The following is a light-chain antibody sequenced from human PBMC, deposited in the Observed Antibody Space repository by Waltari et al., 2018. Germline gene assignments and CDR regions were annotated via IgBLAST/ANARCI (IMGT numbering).Light chain of an antibody. V-gene: IGLV2-14*03. CDR3: CSYTTTDTYV. CDR2: DVS. Sequence: SALPQPASVSGSPGQSITIYCTGTSSDVGRYAYVSWYQQHPGKAPKLLIYDVSKRPSGVSNRFSGSTSGYTASLTISGLQSEDEADYYCCSYTTTDTYVFGSGTKVTVL. J-gene: IGLJ1*01. CDR1: SSDVGRYAY.